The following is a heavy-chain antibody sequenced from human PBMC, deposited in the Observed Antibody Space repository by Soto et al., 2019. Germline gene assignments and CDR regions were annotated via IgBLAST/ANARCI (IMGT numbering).Heavy chain of an antibody. CDR2: IYSGGST. CDR1: GFTFSSNY. Sequence: GGSLRLSCAASGFTFSSNYMSWVRQAPGKGLEWVSVIYSGGSTYYADSVKGRFTISRDNSKNTLYLQMNSLRAEDAAVYYCARAEGPGWLDYWGQGTLVTVSS. J-gene: IGHJ4*02. V-gene: IGHV3-53*01. D-gene: IGHD6-19*01. CDR3: ARAEGPGWLDY.